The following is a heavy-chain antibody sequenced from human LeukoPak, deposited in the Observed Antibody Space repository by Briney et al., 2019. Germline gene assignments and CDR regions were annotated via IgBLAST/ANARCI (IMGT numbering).Heavy chain of an antibody. Sequence: PGGSLRLSCAASGFTFSSYSMNWVRQAPGKGLEWVSSISSSSSYIYYADSVEGRFTISRDNAKNSLYLQMNSLRAEDTAVYYCARIDSGANDDAFDIWGQGTMVTVSS. V-gene: IGHV3-21*01. J-gene: IGHJ3*02. CDR1: GFTFSSYS. CDR2: ISSSSSYI. D-gene: IGHD1-26*01. CDR3: ARIDSGANDDAFDI.